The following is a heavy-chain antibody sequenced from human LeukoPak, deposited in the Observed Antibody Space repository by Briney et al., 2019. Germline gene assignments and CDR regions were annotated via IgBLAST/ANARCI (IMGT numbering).Heavy chain of an antibody. J-gene: IGHJ4*02. Sequence: PGGSLRLSCAASGFTFSSYWMSWVRQAPGKGLEWVANIKQDGSEKYYVDSVKGRFTISRDNAKNSLYLQMSSLRAEDTAVYYCARDQSTSFSHSYNFDYWGQGTLVTVSS. CDR2: IKQDGSEK. D-gene: IGHD1-1*01. CDR1: GFTFSSYW. CDR3: ARDQSTSFSHSYNFDY. V-gene: IGHV3-7*01.